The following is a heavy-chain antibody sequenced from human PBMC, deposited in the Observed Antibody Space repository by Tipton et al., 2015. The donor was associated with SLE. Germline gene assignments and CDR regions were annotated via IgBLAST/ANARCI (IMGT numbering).Heavy chain of an antibody. Sequence: TLSLTCTVSGGSISSTTYYWGWIRQPPGKGLEWIGIIYYSGSSYCNPSLKSRVTISVDTSKNQFSLRLSSVIAADTAVYYCARQNIVATRGAFDIWGQGTMVTVSS. J-gene: IGHJ3*02. CDR2: IYYSGSS. CDR1: GGSISSTTYY. D-gene: IGHD5-12*01. V-gene: IGHV4-39*01. CDR3: ARQNIVATRGAFDI.